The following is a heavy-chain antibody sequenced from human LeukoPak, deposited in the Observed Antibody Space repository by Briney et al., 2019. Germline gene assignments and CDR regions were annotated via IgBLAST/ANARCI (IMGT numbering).Heavy chain of an antibody. CDR1: GGSISSYY. D-gene: IGHD6-19*01. Sequence: SETLSLTCTVSGGSISSYYWSWIRQPAGKGLEWIGHIYTSGSTNYNPSLKSRVTMSVDTSKNQFSLKLSSVTAADTAVYYCARGIAVAGLYYMDVWGKGTTVTISS. CDR3: ARGIAVAGLYYMDV. J-gene: IGHJ6*03. CDR2: IYTSGST. V-gene: IGHV4-4*07.